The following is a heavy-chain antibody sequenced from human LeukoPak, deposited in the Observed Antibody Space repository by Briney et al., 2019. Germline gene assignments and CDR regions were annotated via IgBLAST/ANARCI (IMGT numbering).Heavy chain of an antibody. CDR2: MNPNSGNT. Sequence: GASVTVSFKASGYTFTNYDINWVRQASGQGQEWMGWMNPNSGNTGYARKFQGRVTMTRDTSINTAYMELSSLRSDDTAVYYCARIVIRGTTADGGDYWGQGTLVTVSS. CDR3: ARIVIRGTTADGGDY. J-gene: IGHJ4*02. CDR1: GYTFTNYD. D-gene: IGHD1-14*01. V-gene: IGHV1-8*02.